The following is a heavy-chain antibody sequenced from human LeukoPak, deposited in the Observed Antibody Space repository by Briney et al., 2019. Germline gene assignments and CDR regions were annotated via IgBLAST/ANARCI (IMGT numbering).Heavy chain of an antibody. V-gene: IGHV4-34*01. CDR3: ARGQYDFWHWFDP. Sequence: SETLSLTCAVYGGSFSGYYWSWIRQPPGKGLEWIGEINHSGSTNYNPSLKSRVTISVDTSKNQFSLKLSSVTAADMAVYYCARGQYDFWHWFDPWGQGTLVTVSS. D-gene: IGHD3-3*01. CDR1: GGSFSGYY. J-gene: IGHJ5*02. CDR2: INHSGST.